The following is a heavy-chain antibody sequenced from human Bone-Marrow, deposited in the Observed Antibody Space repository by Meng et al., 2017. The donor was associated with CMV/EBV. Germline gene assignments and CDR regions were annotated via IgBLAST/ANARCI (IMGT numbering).Heavy chain of an antibody. CDR2: IKSKTDGGTT. J-gene: IGHJ4*02. V-gene: IGHV3-15*01. Sequence: GGSLRLSCAASGFTFSNAWMSWVRQAPGKGLEWVGRIKSKTDGGTTDYAAPVKGRFTISRDASKNTLYLQMNSLKTEDTAVYYCTTDSSIADPFDYWGQGTLVTVSS. D-gene: IGHD6-6*01. CDR3: TTDSSIADPFDY. CDR1: GFTFSNAW.